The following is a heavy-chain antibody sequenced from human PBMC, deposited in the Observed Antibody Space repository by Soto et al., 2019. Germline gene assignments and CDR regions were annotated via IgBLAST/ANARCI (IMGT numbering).Heavy chain of an antibody. D-gene: IGHD3-10*01. CDR2: IYWDDDK. Sequence: QITLKESGPTLVKPTQTLTLTCTFSGFSLTTRGVGVGWIRQPPGKALECLALIYWDDDKRYSPSLQSRLSITKETSKKQVVLTMTNVDPVDTATYYCAHIPNYYQDDWFDPWGQGTLVSVSS. V-gene: IGHV2-5*02. CDR1: GFSLTTRGVG. CDR3: AHIPNYYQDDWFDP. J-gene: IGHJ5*02.